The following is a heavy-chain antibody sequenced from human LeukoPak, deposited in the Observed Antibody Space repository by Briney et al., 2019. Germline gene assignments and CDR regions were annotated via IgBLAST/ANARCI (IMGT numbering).Heavy chain of an antibody. D-gene: IGHD3-10*01. Sequence: GGSLRLSCAASGFTFSSYAMSWVRQAPGKGLEWVSAISGSGGTTYHADSVRGRFTISRDNSKNTLYLQINSLRAEDTAVYYCAKEPQKSTRELPDYFDYWGQGTLVTVSS. CDR3: AKEPQKSTRELPDYFDY. CDR2: ISGSGGTT. J-gene: IGHJ4*02. CDR1: GFTFSSYA. V-gene: IGHV3-23*01.